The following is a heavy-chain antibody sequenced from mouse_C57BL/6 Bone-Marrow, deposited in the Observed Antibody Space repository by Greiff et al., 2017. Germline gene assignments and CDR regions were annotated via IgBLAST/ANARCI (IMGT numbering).Heavy chain of an antibody. D-gene: IGHD2-4*01. CDR1: GYTFTDYE. J-gene: IGHJ1*03. CDR2: IDPETGGT. CDR3: TGGLYDYDDGWDVGV. V-gene: IGHV1-15*01. Sequence: QVQLQQSGAELVRPGASVTLSCKASGYTFTDYEMHWVKQTPVHGLEWIGAIDPETGGTAYNQKFKGKAILTADKSSSTAYMELRSLTSEDSAVYYCTGGLYDYDDGWDVGVWGTGTTVTVSS.